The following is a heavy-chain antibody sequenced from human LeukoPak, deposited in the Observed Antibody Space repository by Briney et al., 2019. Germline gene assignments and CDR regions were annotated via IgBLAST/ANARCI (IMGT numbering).Heavy chain of an antibody. CDR1: GGSISSGSYY. J-gene: IGHJ5*02. D-gene: IGHD3-22*01. Sequence: SQALSLTCTVSGGSISSGSYYRSWIRQPAGKELEWIGRIYTSGSTNYNPSLKSRVTISVDTSKNKFPLKLSSVTAADTAVYYCARFSGYTPGWFDPWGQGTLVTVSS. V-gene: IGHV4-61*02. CDR2: IYTSGST. CDR3: ARFSGYTPGWFDP.